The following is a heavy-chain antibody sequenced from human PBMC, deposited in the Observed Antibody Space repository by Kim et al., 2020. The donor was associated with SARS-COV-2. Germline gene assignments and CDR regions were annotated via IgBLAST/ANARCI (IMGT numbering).Heavy chain of an antibody. J-gene: IGHJ6*02. V-gene: IGHV1-69*04. CDR3: ARDLRVEVTTWPRYYYGMDV. CDR1: GGTFSSYT. CDR2: IIPILGIA. D-gene: IGHD4-17*01. Sequence: SVKVSCKASGGTFSSYTISWVRQAPGQGLEWMGRIIPILGIANYAQKFQGRVTITADKSTSTAYMELSSLRSEDTAVYYCARDLRVEVTTWPRYYYGMDVWGQGTTVTVSS.